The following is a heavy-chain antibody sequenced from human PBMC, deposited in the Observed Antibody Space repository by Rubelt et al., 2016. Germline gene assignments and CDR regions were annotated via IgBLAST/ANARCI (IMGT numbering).Heavy chain of an antibody. Sequence: QVQLVQSGAEVKKPGASVKVSCKASGYTFTSYGISWVRQAPGQGLEWMGWISAYNGNTNYAQKLQGRVTMTTDTSTSTAYMELRSLRSDDTAVYYCAIDLPRYCSGGSCYPHYYYYGMDVWGQGTTVTVSS. V-gene: IGHV1-18*01. D-gene: IGHD2-15*01. CDR2: ISAYNGNT. CDR3: AIDLPRYCSGGSCYPHYYYYGMDV. CDR1: GYTFTSYG. J-gene: IGHJ6*02.